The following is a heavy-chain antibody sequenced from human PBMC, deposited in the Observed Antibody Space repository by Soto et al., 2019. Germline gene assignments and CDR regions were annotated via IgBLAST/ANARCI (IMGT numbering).Heavy chain of an antibody. CDR2: IIPILGTA. CDR1: GGTFSSYA. D-gene: IGHD3-3*01. CDR3: ASDQYDFWSGYYRPYYSYGMDV. J-gene: IGHJ6*02. V-gene: IGHV1-69*06. Sequence: QVQLVQSGAEVKKPGSSVKVSCKASGGTFSSYAISWVRQAPGQGLEWMGGIIPILGTADYAQKFQGRVTITADKSTRTAYMELRSLRSEDKAVYYCASDQYDFWSGYYRPYYSYGMDVWGQGTTVTVSS.